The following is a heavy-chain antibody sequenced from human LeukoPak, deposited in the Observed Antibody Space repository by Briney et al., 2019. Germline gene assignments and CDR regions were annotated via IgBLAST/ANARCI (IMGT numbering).Heavy chain of an antibody. Sequence: GESLKISCAASGFNFYDYAMHWVRQAPGKGLEWVSLISGDGGRTYYADSMKGRFTISRDNSKNSLYPQMNSLKTEDTALYYCAKVTDYYYMDVWGKGTTVTVSS. CDR3: AKVTDYYYMDV. CDR1: GFNFYDYA. V-gene: IGHV3-43*02. CDR2: ISGDGGRT. D-gene: IGHD1-20*01. J-gene: IGHJ6*03.